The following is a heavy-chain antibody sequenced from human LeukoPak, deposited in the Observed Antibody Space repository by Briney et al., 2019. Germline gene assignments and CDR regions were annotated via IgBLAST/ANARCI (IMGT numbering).Heavy chain of an antibody. CDR3: ARVATMVRGATLGY. Sequence: ASVKVSCKASGYTFTSYDINWVRQATGQGLEWMGWMNPNSGNTGYAQKFQGRVTMTRNTSISTAYMELSSLRSEDTAVYYCARVATMVRGATLGYWGQGTLVTVSS. J-gene: IGHJ4*02. CDR1: GYTFTSYD. D-gene: IGHD3-10*01. CDR2: MNPNSGNT. V-gene: IGHV1-8*01.